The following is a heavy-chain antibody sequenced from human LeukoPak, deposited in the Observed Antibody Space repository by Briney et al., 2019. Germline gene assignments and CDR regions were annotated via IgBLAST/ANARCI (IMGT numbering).Heavy chain of an antibody. J-gene: IGHJ3*02. V-gene: IGHV4-34*01. CDR3: ARDKWEPRYAFDI. Sequence: PSETLSLTCAVYGGSLSGYYWSWIRQPPGKGLEWIGEINHSGSTNYNPSLKSRVTISVDTSKNQFSLKLSSVTAADTAVYYCARDKWEPRYAFDIWGQGTMVTVSS. CDR2: INHSGST. CDR1: GGSLSGYY. D-gene: IGHD1-26*01.